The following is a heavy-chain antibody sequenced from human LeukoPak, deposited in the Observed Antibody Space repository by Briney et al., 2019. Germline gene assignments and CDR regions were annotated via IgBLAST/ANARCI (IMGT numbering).Heavy chain of an antibody. CDR1: GYTFTGYY. Sequence: RASVKVSCKASGYTFTGYYMHWVRQAPGQGLEWMGWINPNSGDTNYAQKFQGEFTMTRDTSISTAYMELSRLRSDDTAVYYCARGVTGIYYYYYMDVWGKGTTVTVSS. V-gene: IGHV1-2*02. J-gene: IGHJ6*03. CDR2: INPNSGDT. D-gene: IGHD3-10*01. CDR3: ARGVTGIYYYYYMDV.